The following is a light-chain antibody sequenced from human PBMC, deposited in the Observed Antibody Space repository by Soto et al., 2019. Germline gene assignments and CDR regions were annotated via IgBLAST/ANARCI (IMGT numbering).Light chain of an antibody. V-gene: IGKV3-20*01. Sequence: EVVLTQSPGTLSLSPGERATLSCRASQGVSSYYLAWYQQKPGQAPRLLIYGASSRATGIPDRFSGSGSGKFFTLTSSGLEAEDFADYYCQQDGSSPWTFGQGTKVEIK. CDR1: QGVSSYY. CDR3: QQDGSSPWT. J-gene: IGKJ1*01. CDR2: GAS.